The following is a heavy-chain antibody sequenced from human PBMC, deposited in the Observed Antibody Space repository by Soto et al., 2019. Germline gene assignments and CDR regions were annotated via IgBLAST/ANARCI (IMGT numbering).Heavy chain of an antibody. Sequence: PSETLSLTCTVSGGSISSSSYYWGWIRQPPGKGLEWIGSIYYSGSTYYNPSLKSRVTISVDTSKNQFSLKLSSVTAADTAVYYCARQDTHYYGSGSYIPFDYWGQGTLLTVSS. CDR2: IYYSGST. CDR1: GGSISSSSYY. CDR3: ARQDTHYYGSGSYIPFDY. V-gene: IGHV4-39*01. D-gene: IGHD3-10*01. J-gene: IGHJ4*02.